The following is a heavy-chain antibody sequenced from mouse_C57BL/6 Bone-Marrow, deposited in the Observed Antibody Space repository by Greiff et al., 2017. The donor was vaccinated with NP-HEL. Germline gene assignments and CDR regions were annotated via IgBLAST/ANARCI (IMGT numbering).Heavy chain of an antibody. CDR3: ARLDGYFFYWYFDV. CDR2: INPNNGGT. V-gene: IGHV1-18*01. D-gene: IGHD2-3*01. CDR1: EYTFTDYN. J-gene: IGHJ1*03. Sequence: VQLKQSGPELVKPGASVKIPCKASEYTFTDYNMDWVKQSHGKSLEWIGDINPNNGGTIYNQKFKGKATLTVDKSSSTAYMELRSLTSEDTAVYYCARLDGYFFYWYFDVWGTGTTVTVSS.